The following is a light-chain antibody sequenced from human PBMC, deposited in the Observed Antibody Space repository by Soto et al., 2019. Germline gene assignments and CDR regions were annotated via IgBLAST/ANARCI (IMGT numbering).Light chain of an antibody. V-gene: IGLV2-11*01. J-gene: IGLJ2*01. CDR2: DVS. CDR3: CSYAGSYTLL. CDR1: SSDVGAYNY. Sequence: QSVLTQPRSVSGSPGQSVTISCTGTSSDVGAYNYVSWFQQHPGKAPKLMMSDVSKRPSGVPDRFSGSKSGTTASLTISGLQAVDEADYYCCSYAGSYTLLFGGGTKVTVL.